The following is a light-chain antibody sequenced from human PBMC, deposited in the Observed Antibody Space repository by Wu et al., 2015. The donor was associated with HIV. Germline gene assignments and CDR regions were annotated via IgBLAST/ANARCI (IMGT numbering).Light chain of an antibody. Sequence: EIVMTQSPATLSVSPGEGVTLSCRASQSVSSNLAWYQQKPGQAPRLLIYDAFSRATGVPARFSGRGSGTEFTLTINAMQSEDFAVYYCHQYNNWPPWTFGPGTKVE. CDR2: DAF. CDR1: QSVSSN. CDR3: HQYNNWPPWT. J-gene: IGKJ1*01. V-gene: IGKV3-15*01.